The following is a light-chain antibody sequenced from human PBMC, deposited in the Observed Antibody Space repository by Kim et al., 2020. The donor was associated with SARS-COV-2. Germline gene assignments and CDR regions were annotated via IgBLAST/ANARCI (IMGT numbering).Light chain of an antibody. CDR1: NSNIGAAYG. CDR3: HSYDDTLSGVI. CDR2: GNS. Sequence: QTVTISCTGSNSNIGAAYGVNWYQQFPGTAPRLIIYGNSNRPSGVSHRFSGSKSGTSASLAITGLQAEDEAHYYCHSYDDTLSGVIFGGGTQLTVL. J-gene: IGLJ2*01. V-gene: IGLV1-40*01.